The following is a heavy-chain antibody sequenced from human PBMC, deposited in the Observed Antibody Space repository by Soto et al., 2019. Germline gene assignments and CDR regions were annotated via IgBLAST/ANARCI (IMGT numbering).Heavy chain of an antibody. CDR1: LRYLRVYQ. D-gene: IGHD6-13*01. Sequence: HSGSGTLRYLRVYQLSGIRHPPGKGLEWIGYIYYSASTNYSPSLKSRVTISVDTSKNQFSLNLSSVTAADTAVYYCARPRIAAAGSDYSGMDVWGQGTTVT. V-gene: IGHV4-59*01. CDR2: IYYSAST. CDR3: ARPRIAAAGSDYSGMDV. J-gene: IGHJ6*02.